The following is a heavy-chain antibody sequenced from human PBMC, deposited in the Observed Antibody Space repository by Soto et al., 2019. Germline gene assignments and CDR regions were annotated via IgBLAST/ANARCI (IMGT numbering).Heavy chain of an antibody. J-gene: IGHJ4*02. V-gene: IGHV3-30*18. Sequence: QVQLVESGGGVVQPGRSLRLSCAASGFIFSDYGMHWVRQAPGKGLEWVTLMSYDGSKEYYADSVKGRFTISRDNSKNTLYPQMHSLSAEDSAVYYCAKDGRTAAFDYWGQGTLVIVSS. D-gene: IGHD6-13*01. CDR2: MSYDGSKE. CDR3: AKDGRTAAFDY. CDR1: GFIFSDYG.